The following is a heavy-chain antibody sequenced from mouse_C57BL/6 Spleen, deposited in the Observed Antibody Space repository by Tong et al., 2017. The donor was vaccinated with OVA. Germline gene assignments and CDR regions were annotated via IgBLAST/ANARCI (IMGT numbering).Heavy chain of an antibody. V-gene: IGHV2-5-1*01. J-gene: IGHJ2*01. Sequence: VQLKQSGPSLVQPSQSLSITCTVSGFSLTSYGVHWVRQSPGKGLEWLGVIWRGGNTDYNTAFMSRLSITKDNSKSQVFLKMNRQKGDDTAIYYCAKGGGNYYYFDYWGQGTTLTVSS. CDR2: IWRGGNT. D-gene: IGHD2-1*01. CDR3: AKGGGNYYYFDY. CDR1: GFSLTSYG.